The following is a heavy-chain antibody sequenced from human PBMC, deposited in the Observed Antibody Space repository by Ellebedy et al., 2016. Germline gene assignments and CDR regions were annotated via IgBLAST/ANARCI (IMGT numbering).Heavy chain of an antibody. V-gene: IGHV3-74*01. J-gene: IGHJ4*02. CDR2: IKNDGSSI. CDR1: GFTFSSYW. D-gene: IGHD2-21*01. Sequence: GESLKISCAASGFTFSSYWMHWIRQAPGKGLVWVSRIKNDGSSIGYAESVTGRFTISRDNAKNTLYLQMNSLRAEDTAVYYCAREISNCAGDCLGYWGQGTLVTVSS. CDR3: AREISNCAGDCLGY.